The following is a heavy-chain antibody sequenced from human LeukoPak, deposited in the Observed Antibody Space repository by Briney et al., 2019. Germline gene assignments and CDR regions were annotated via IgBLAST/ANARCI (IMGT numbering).Heavy chain of an antibody. Sequence: PGRSLRLSCAASGFTFDDYAMHWVRQAPGKGLEWVSGISWNSGSIGYADSVKGRFTISRDNAKNSLYLQMNSLRAEDTAVYYCAREDLQGYYWGQGTLVTVSS. D-gene: IGHD2-15*01. V-gene: IGHV3-9*01. CDR2: ISWNSGSI. J-gene: IGHJ4*02. CDR3: AREDLQGYY. CDR1: GFTFDDYA.